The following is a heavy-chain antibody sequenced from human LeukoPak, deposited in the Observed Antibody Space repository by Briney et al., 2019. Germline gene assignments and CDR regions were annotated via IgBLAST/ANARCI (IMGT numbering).Heavy chain of an antibody. V-gene: IGHV3-30*04. D-gene: IGHD6-13*01. CDR3: ARVNFAAAAMDV. J-gene: IGHJ6*04. CDR1: GFTFSNYA. CDR2: ISSDGSNK. Sequence: GALRLSCAASGFTFSNYAMHWVRQAPGKGLEWVAGISSDGSNKYYADSVKGRFTFSRDNSKNTLYLQMTSLRAEDTAVYYCARVNFAAAAMDVWGKGTTVTVSS.